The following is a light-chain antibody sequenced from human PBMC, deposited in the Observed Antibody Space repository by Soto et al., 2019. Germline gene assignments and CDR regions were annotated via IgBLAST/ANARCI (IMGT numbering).Light chain of an antibody. J-gene: IGKJ4*01. CDR3: QQYYNSVLT. CDR2: AAS. CDR1: QSISNF. V-gene: IGKV1-39*01. Sequence: DIQMTQSPSSLSASLGDGVTITCRASQSISNFLNWVQHKPGNAPKVLISAASTLQSGVPPRFSGSESGTDFTLTISSLQPEDSASYYCQQYYNSVLTFGGGTKVDIK.